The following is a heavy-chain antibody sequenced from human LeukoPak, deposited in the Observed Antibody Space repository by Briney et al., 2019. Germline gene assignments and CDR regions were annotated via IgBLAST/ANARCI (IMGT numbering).Heavy chain of an antibody. CDR3: ARAAISKDSSGYFY. V-gene: IGHV1-8*01. CDR1: GYTFTYYD. D-gene: IGHD3-22*01. J-gene: IGHJ4*02. Sequence: ASVKVSCKASGYTFTYYDITWVRQATGQGLEWMGWMSPNSGYTGYAQKLQGRVTMTTDTTTSTAYMELRSLRSDDTAVYYCARAAISKDSSGYFYWGQGTLVTVSS. CDR2: MSPNSGYT.